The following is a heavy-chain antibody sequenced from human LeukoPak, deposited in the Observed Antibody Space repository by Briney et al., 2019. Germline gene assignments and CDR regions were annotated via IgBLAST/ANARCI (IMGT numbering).Heavy chain of an antibody. J-gene: IGHJ4*02. D-gene: IGHD3-3*01. CDR2: ISGSGGST. Sequence: GGSLRLSCAASGFTFSSYAMSWVRQAPGKGLEWVSAISGSGGSTYYADSVRGRFTISRDNSKNTLYLQMNSLRAEDTAVYYCAKARYDFWSGYHLLYYFDFRGQGTQVTVS. V-gene: IGHV3-23*01. CDR1: GFTFSSYA. CDR3: AKARYDFWSGYHLLYYFDF.